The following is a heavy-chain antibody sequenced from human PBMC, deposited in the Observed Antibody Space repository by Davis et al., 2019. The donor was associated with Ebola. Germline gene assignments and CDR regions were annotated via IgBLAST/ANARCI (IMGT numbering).Heavy chain of an antibody. Sequence: ASVKVSCKTSGYTFPSYPLHWVRQAPGQRLEWMGWINAANGNTRYSQSFQGRVTITRDTSTRTAYLEVTSLTSEDTAIYFCAREWQNYFPYWGQGTLVTVSS. CDR1: GYTFPSYP. V-gene: IGHV1-3*01. D-gene: IGHD5-24*01. CDR3: AREWQNYFPY. CDR2: INAANGNT. J-gene: IGHJ4*02.